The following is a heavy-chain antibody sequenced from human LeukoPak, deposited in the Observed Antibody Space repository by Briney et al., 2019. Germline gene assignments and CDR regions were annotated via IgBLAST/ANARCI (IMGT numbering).Heavy chain of an antibody. CDR1: GYTFTGYY. CDR2: INPNSGGT. J-gene: IGHJ4*02. V-gene: IGHV1-2*06. D-gene: IGHD3-22*01. Sequence: GASVKVSCKTSGYTFTGYYKHWVRQAPGQGLEWMGRINPNSGGTNYAQKFQGRVTMTRDTSISTAYMELSRLRSDDTAVYYCARGGKNYYDSSGYYSLFDYWGQGTLVTVSS. CDR3: ARGGKNYYDSSGYYSLFDY.